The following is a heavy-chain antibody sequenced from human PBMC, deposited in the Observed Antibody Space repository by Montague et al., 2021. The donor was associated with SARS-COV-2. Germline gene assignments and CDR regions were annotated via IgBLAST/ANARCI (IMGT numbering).Heavy chain of an antibody. Sequence: SLRLSCAASGFTFSSYGMHWVRQAPGKGLEWVAVIWYDGSNKYYADSVKGRFTISRDNSKNTLYLQMNSLRAEDTAVYYCARDRQSLYSNYFGGVSPYYFDYWGQGTLVTVSS. CDR2: IWYDGSNK. V-gene: IGHV3-33*01. CDR3: ARDRQSLYSNYFGGVSPYYFDY. J-gene: IGHJ4*02. CDR1: GFTFSSYG. D-gene: IGHD4-11*01.